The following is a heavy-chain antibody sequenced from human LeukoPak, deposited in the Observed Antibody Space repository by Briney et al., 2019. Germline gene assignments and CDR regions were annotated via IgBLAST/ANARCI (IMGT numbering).Heavy chain of an antibody. D-gene: IGHD3-9*01. J-gene: IGHJ5*02. V-gene: IGHV4-34*01. CDR3: ARSRLRTVLRYFDWLPSFDP. CDR2: INHSGST. Sequence: KPSETLSLTCAVYGGSFSGCYWSWIRQPPGKGLEWIGEINHSGSTNYNPSFKSRVTISVDTSKNQFSLKLSSVTAADTAVYYCARSRLRTVLRYFDWLPSFDPWGQGTLVTVSS. CDR1: GGSFSGCY.